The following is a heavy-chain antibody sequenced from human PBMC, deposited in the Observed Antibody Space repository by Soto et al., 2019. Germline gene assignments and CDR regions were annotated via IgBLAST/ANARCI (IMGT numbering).Heavy chain of an antibody. CDR1: GGSFSGYY. J-gene: IGHJ6*02. CDR3: ARDPLMGYSGYDRLGNYYGMDV. CDR2: INHSGST. Sequence: SETLSLTCAVYGGSFSGYYWSWIRQPPGKGLEWIGEINHSGSTNYNPSLKSRVTISVDTSKNQFSLKLSSVTAADTAVYYCARDPLMGYSGYDRLGNYYGMDVWGQGTTVTVSS. D-gene: IGHD5-12*01. V-gene: IGHV4-34*01.